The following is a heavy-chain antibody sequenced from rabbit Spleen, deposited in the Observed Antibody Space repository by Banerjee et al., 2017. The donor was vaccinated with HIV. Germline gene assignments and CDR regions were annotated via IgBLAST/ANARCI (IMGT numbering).Heavy chain of an antibody. Sequence: QEQLVESGGGLVQPEGSLTLTCKASGFDFSSNAMCWVRQAPGKRPEWIACIYNGDGSTYYASWVNGRFSISRSTSLNTVTLQMTSLTAADTATYFCARGSATMTMVIIGFYLSLWGPGTLVTVS. D-gene: IGHD2-1*01. CDR1: GFDFSSNA. V-gene: IGHV1S47*01. J-gene: IGHJ4*01. CDR2: IYNGDGST. CDR3: ARGSATMTMVIIGFYLSL.